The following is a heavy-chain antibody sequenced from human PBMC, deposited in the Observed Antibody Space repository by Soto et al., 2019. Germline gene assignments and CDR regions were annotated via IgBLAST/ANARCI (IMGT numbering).Heavy chain of an antibody. V-gene: IGHV1-2*02. CDR1: GYTFTGYY. Sequence: ASVKVSCKASGYTFTGYYMHWVRQAPGQGLEWMGWINPNSGGTNYAQKFQGRVTMTRDTSISTAYMELSRLRSDDTAVYYCARALPHSYYYDSSGYYADYWGQGTLVTVSS. J-gene: IGHJ4*02. D-gene: IGHD3-22*01. CDR2: INPNSGGT. CDR3: ARALPHSYYYDSSGYYADY.